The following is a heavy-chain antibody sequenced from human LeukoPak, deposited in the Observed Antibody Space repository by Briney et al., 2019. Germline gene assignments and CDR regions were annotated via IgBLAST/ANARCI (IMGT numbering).Heavy chain of an antibody. CDR2: ISYDGSNK. Sequence: GGSLRLSCAASGFTFSSYAMHWVRQAPGKGLEWVAVISYDGSNKYYADSVKGRFTISRDNSKNTLYLQMNSLRAEDTAVYYCARDPSRPLPSKGYYYYGMDVWGQGTTVTVSS. CDR1: GFTFSSYA. J-gene: IGHJ6*02. D-gene: IGHD2-21*02. V-gene: IGHV3-30-3*01. CDR3: ARDPSRPLPSKGYYYYGMDV.